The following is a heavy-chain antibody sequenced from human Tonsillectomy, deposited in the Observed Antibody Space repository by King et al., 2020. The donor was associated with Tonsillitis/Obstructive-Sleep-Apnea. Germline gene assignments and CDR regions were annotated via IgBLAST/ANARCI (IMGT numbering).Heavy chain of an antibody. CDR1: GGSISSYY. Sequence: QLQESGPGLVKPSETLSLTCTVSGGSISSYYWSWIRQPPGKGLEWIGYIYNSGSTNYNPSLKSRVTISVDTSKNQFSLKLSSVTAADTAVYYCARGEYDILIGYPPPYFDYRGPGNLVTVSS. CDR3: ARGEYDILIGYPPPYFDY. D-gene: IGHD3-9*01. J-gene: IGHJ4*02. CDR2: IYNSGST. V-gene: IGHV4-59*01.